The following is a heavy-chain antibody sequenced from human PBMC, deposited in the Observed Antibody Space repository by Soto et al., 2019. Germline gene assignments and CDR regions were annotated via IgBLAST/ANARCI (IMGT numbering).Heavy chain of an antibody. V-gene: IGHV4-30-2*01. CDR2: IYGGGNT. Sequence: SETLSLTCAVSGGSIVSGGYSWSWIRQPPGKGLQWIGHIYGGGNTYYTPSLDSRVTISVDKSKNQFSLRLSSVTAADTAVYFCVRRSPEDAFDIWGQGTLVTVSS. CDR1: GGSIVSGGYS. J-gene: IGHJ3*02. CDR3: VRRSPEDAFDI.